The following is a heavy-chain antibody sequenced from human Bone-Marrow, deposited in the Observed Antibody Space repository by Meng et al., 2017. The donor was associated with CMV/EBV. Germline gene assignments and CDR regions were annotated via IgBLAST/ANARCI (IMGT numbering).Heavy chain of an antibody. V-gene: IGHV4-4*07. Sequence: VQLPASAPGLFKPSDTLSLTCTVSGGAISSYYWSWIRQPAGKGLEWIGRIYTSGSTNYTPSLKSRVTMSVDTSKNQFSLKLSSVTAADTAVYYCARAMVRGVQRYFDYWGQGTLVTVSS. CDR1: GGAISSYY. CDR2: IYTSGST. CDR3: ARAMVRGVQRYFDY. D-gene: IGHD3-10*01. J-gene: IGHJ4*02.